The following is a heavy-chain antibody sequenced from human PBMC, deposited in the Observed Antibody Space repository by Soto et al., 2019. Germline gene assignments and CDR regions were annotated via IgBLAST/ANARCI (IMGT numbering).Heavy chain of an antibody. CDR2: ISAYNGNT. Sequence: ASVKVSSKASGYTFTSYGISWVRQAPGQGLEWMGWISAYNGNTNYAQKLQGRVTMTTDTSTSTAYMELRSLRSDDTAVYYCARGAHDNWNYVEVWWFDPWGQGTLVTVSS. CDR3: ARGAHDNWNYVEVWWFDP. D-gene: IGHD1-7*01. J-gene: IGHJ5*02. V-gene: IGHV1-18*01. CDR1: GYTFTSYG.